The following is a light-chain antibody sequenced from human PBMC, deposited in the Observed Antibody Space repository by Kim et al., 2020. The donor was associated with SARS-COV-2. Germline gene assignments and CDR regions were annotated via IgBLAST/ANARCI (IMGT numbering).Light chain of an antibody. V-gene: IGKV1D-16*01. CDR3: QQYNTYPFT. CDR1: QPVSSW. J-gene: IGKJ2*01. CDR2: AAS. Sequence: IQLTQSPSSLSASVGDRVTITCRASQPVSSWLAWYQQRPEKAPKSLIYAASSLHTGVPSRFSGRGSGTDFTLTISDLQPEDFATYYCQQYNTYPFTFGPGTKLEI.